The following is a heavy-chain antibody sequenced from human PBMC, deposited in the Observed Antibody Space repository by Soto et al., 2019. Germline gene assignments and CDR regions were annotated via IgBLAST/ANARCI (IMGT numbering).Heavy chain of an antibody. J-gene: IGHJ5*02. CDR3: AKGRYLGYCSGGSCFSPFDP. D-gene: IGHD2-15*01. V-gene: IGHV3-23*01. CDR1: GFTFSSYA. Sequence: GGSLRLSCAASGFTFSSYAMSWVRQAPGKGLKWVSAISGSVGSTYYADSVKGRFTISRDNSKNTLYLQMNSLRAEDTAVYYCAKGRYLGYCSGGSCFSPFDPWGQGTLVTVSS. CDR2: ISGSVGST.